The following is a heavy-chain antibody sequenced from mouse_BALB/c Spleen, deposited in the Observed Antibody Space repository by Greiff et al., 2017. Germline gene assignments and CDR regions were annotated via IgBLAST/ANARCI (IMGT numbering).Heavy chain of an antibody. CDR2: IDPENGDT. J-gene: IGHJ2*01. Sequence: DVQLQESGAELVRSGASVKLSCTASGFNIKDYYMHWVKQRPEQGLEWIGWIDPENGDTEYAPKFQGKATMTADTSSNTAYLQLSSLTSEDTAVYYCNADGSRGNYYFDYWGQGTTLTVSS. V-gene: IGHV14-4*02. CDR1: GFNIKDYY. CDR3: NADGSRGNYYFDY. D-gene: IGHD1-1*01.